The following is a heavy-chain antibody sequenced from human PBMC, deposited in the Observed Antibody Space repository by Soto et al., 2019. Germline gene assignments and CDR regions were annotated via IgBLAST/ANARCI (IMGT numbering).Heavy chain of an antibody. CDR1: GFTFSSYA. CDR2: ISYDGSNK. CDR3: ATGYSGYDTPTIFNYGMDV. J-gene: IGHJ6*02. Sequence: PGGSLRLSCAASGFTFSSYAMHWVRQAPGKGLEWVAVISYDGSNKYYADSVKGRFTISRDNSKNTLYLQMNSLRAEDTAVYYCATGYSGYDTPTIFNYGMDVWGQGTTVTVSS. D-gene: IGHD5-12*01. V-gene: IGHV3-30-3*01.